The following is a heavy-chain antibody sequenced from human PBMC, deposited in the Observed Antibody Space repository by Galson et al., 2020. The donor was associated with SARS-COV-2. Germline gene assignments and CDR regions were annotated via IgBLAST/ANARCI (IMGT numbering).Heavy chain of an antibody. J-gene: IGHJ6*03. Sequence: ASVKVSCKASGYTFTSYDIHWVRQATGQGLEWMGWMNPNSGNTGYAQKFQGRVTMTRNTSISTAYMELSSLRSEDTAVYYCARGGSSIAARLLSTEYYYMDVWGKGTTVTVSS. V-gene: IGHV1-8*01. CDR2: MNPNSGNT. D-gene: IGHD6-6*01. CDR3: ARGGSSIAARLLSTEYYYMDV. CDR1: GYTFTSYD.